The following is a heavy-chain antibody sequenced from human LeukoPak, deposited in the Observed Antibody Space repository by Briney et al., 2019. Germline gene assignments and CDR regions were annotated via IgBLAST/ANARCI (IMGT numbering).Heavy chain of an antibody. CDR1: GFTFSSYG. D-gene: IGHD4-11*01. V-gene: IGHV3-33*01. CDR2: IWYDGSNK. Sequence: PGRSLRLSCAASGFTFSSYGMHWVRQAPGKGLEWVAVIWYDGSNKYYADSVKGRFTISRDNSKNTLYLQMNSLRAEDTAVYYCARDQGGLHFDHWGQGTLVTVSS. J-gene: IGHJ4*02. CDR3: ARDQGGLHFDH.